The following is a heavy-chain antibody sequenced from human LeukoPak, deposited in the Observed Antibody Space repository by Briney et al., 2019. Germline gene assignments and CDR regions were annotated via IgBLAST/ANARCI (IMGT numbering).Heavy chain of an antibody. D-gene: IGHD3-3*01. V-gene: IGHV4-38-2*01. CDR1: GYSLGKNYY. CDR3: ARYDSRGSASTKFDY. CDR2: IYGRAST. J-gene: IGHJ4*02. Sequence: SETLSFTGAVSGYSLGKNYYWGWIRQSPGKGLEWIGRIYGRASTSYNPSLMNRVTMSVDTSKNHFSLQLTSVTAADTAVYYCARYDSRGSASTKFDYWGPGIQVTVSS.